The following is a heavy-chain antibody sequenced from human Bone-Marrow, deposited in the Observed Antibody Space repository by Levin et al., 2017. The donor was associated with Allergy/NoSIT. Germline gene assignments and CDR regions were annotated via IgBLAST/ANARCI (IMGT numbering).Heavy chain of an antibody. V-gene: IGHV1-2*02. Sequence: AASVKVSCKASGYTFTGYYMHWVRQAPGQGLEWMGWINPNSGGTNYAQKFQGRVTMTRDTSISTAYMELSRLRSDDTAVYYCARDGRYFDWLLSYYYYGMDVWGQGTTVTVSS. J-gene: IGHJ6*02. CDR2: INPNSGGT. CDR1: GYTFTGYY. CDR3: ARDGRYFDWLLSYYYYGMDV. D-gene: IGHD3-9*01.